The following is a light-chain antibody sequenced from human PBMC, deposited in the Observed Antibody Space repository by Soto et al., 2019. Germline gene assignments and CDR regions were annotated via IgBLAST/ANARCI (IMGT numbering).Light chain of an antibody. J-gene: IGKJ2*01. Sequence: EIVMTQSPATLSVSPGERATLSCRASQSVSSNLAWYQQKPGQAPRLLIYGASTRATGIPARFSGSGSGTEFTLTISSLQSEDFAVYYCQQYNNWLYVGYTFGQGTKLEIK. CDR3: QQYNNWLYVGYT. V-gene: IGKV3-15*01. CDR2: GAS. CDR1: QSVSSN.